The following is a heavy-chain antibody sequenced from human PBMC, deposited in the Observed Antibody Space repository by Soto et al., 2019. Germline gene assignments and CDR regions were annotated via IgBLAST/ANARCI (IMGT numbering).Heavy chain of an antibody. CDR3: ARNGITIFGVVILYMDV. V-gene: IGHV4-59*08. CDR2: IYYSGST. D-gene: IGHD3-3*01. J-gene: IGHJ6*03. Sequence: QVQLQESGPGLVKPSETLSLTCTVSGGSISSYYWSWIRQPPGKGLEWIGYIYYSGSTNYNPSLKSRVTISVDTSKNQFSLKLSSVTAADTAVYYCARNGITIFGVVILYMDVWGKGTTVTVSS. CDR1: GGSISSYY.